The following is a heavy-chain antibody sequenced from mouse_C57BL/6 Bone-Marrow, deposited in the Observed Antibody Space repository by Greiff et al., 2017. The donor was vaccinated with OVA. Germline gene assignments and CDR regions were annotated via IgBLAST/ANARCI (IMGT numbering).Heavy chain of an antibody. J-gene: IGHJ2*01. V-gene: IGHV1-20*01. Sequence: EVQRVESGPELVKPGDSVKISCKASGYSFTGYFMNWVMQSHGKSLEWIGRINPYNGDTFYNQKFKGKATLTVDKSSSTAHMELRSLTSEDSAVYYCASDYDGVDYWGQGTTLTVSS. CDR1: GYSFTGYF. CDR2: INPYNGDT. D-gene: IGHD2-4*01. CDR3: ASDYDGVDY.